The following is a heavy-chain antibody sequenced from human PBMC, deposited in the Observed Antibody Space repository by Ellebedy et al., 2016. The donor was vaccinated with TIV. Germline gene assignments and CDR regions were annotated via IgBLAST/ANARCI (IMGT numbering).Heavy chain of an antibody. CDR1: GFSVSG. CDR2: VRSDGTTK. CDR3: VKGAYPVPTVMAV. Sequence: PGGSLRLSCATSGFSVSGMHWVRQAPGQGLEWVAFVRSDGTTKYYADSVKGRFTISRDNSKNTLDLQMTSLRAEDTALYYCVKGAYPVPTVMAVWGQGTMVIVSS. V-gene: IGHV3-30*02. D-gene: IGHD4/OR15-4a*01. J-gene: IGHJ6*02.